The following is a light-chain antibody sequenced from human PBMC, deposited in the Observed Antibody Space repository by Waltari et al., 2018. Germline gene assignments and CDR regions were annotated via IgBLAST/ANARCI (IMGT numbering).Light chain of an antibody. J-gene: IGKJ5*01. V-gene: IGKV3-20*01. CDR3: QQYGSSPPIT. CDR2: GAS. CDR1: QSVISSF. Sequence: EVVLTQSPGTLSLSPGERATLSCRASQSVISSFLAWYQQKPGQAPRLLIYGASSRATGIPDRFSGSASGTDFTLTISRLEPEDFAVYYCQQYGSSPPITFGQGTRLEIK.